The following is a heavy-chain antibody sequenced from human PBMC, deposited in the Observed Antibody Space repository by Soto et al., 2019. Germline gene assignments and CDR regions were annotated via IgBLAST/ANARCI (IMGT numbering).Heavy chain of an antibody. D-gene: IGHD3-22*01. J-gene: IGHJ4*02. CDR2: IIPIFGTA. Sequence: QVRLVQSGAEVKKPGSSVKVSCKASGGTFSSYAISWVRLAPGQGLEWMGGIIPIFGTADYAQKFQGRVTITADESTSTAYMEVSSLRSEDTAVYYCASDGYYYDSSGYYYYVDYWGQGTLVTVSS. CDR3: ASDGYYYDSSGYYYYVDY. CDR1: GGTFSSYA. V-gene: IGHV1-69*12.